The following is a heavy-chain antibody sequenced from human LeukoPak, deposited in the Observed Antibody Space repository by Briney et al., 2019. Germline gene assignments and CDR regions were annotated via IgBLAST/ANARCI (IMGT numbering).Heavy chain of an antibody. Sequence: GGSLRRSGAASGFTFSGYAMYWVRQAPGKGLEYVSAISSDGGSTYYADSVKGRFTISRDNSKNTLYLQMGSLRVEDMAVYYCAKGAYYYYMDVWGKGTTVTVSS. CDR1: GFTFSGYA. CDR3: AKGAYYYYMDV. J-gene: IGHJ6*03. D-gene: IGHD3-16*01. V-gene: IGHV3-64*02. CDR2: ISSDGGST.